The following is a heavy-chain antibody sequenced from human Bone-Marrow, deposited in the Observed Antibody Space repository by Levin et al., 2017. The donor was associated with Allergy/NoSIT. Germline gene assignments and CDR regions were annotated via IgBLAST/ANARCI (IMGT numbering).Heavy chain of an antibody. J-gene: IGHJ5*02. CDR3: ARHGDWGLFGVLTGSLNWFDP. D-gene: IGHD3-3*01. CDR2: VYYSWGT. Sequence: SQTLSLTCTVSGGSISSSSHYWGWIRQPPGKGLEWIGSVYYSWGTYYSPSLQSRVTVSVDTSKNQFSLKLSSVTAADTAVYYCARHGDWGLFGVLTGSLNWFDPWGQGTLVTVSS. CDR1: GGSISSSSHY. V-gene: IGHV4-39*01.